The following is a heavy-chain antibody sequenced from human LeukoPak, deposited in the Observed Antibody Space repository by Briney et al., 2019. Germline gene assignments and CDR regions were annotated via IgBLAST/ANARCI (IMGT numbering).Heavy chain of an antibody. D-gene: IGHD3-3*01. CDR2: IYHSGST. CDR3: ARGLTYYDFWSGHHPGSYYMDV. CDR1: GYSISSGYY. V-gene: IGHV4-38-2*01. Sequence: NPSETLSLTCAVSGYSISSGYYWGWIRQPPGKGLEWIGIIYHSGSTYYNPSLKSRVTISVDTSKNQFSLKLSSVTAADTAVYYCARGLTYYDFWSGHHPGSYYMDVWGKGTTVTVSS. J-gene: IGHJ6*03.